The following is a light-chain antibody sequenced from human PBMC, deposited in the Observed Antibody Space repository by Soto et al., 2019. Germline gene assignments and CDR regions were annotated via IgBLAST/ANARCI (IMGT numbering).Light chain of an antibody. CDR2: GAS. J-gene: IGKJ3*01. CDR3: QHYGKFPLT. Sequence: EVVVTQSPGTLSLSPGERATLSCRASPGTDANYLAWYQQKPGQAPRLLIYGASSRATGIPDRFSGSGSRTDFTLTISRLEPEDFSRYYCQHYGKFPLTFGPGTRLDIK. V-gene: IGKV3-20*01. CDR1: PGTDANY.